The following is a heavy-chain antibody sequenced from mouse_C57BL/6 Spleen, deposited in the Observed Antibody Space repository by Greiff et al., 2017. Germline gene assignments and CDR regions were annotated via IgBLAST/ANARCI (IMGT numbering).Heavy chain of an antibody. CDR2: IYPGDGDT. V-gene: IGHV1-82*01. D-gene: IGHD1-1*01. CDR3: ARVTTVVEYYFDY. J-gene: IGHJ2*01. Sequence: VQLQQSGPELVKPGASVKISCKASGYAFSSSWMNWVKQRPGKGLEWIGRIYPGDGDTNYNGKFKGKATLTADKSSSTAYMQLSSLTSEDSAVYFCARVTTVVEYYFDYWGQGTTLTVSS. CDR1: GYAFSSSW.